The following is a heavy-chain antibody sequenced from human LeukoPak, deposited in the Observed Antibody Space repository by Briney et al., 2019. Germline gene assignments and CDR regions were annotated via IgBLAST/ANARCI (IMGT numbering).Heavy chain of an antibody. CDR3: ARHRIGSVYYYYMDV. D-gene: IGHD3-10*01. CDR1: GGSIRSSSYY. Sequence: SETLSLTCTVSGGSIRSSSYYWGWIRQPPGKGLEWIGSIYYSGSTYYNPSLKSRVTISVDTSKNQFSLKLSSVTAADTAVYYCARHRIGSVYYYYMDVWGKGTTVTISS. V-gene: IGHV4-39*01. J-gene: IGHJ6*03. CDR2: IYYSGST.